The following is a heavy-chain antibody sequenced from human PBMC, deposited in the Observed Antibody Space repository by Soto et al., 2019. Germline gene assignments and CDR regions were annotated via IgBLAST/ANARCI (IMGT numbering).Heavy chain of an antibody. D-gene: IGHD5-12*01. V-gene: IGHV3-53*01. CDR2: IYSGGST. J-gene: IGHJ6*02. Sequence: GGSLRLSCAASGFTVSSNYMSWVRQAPGKGLEWVSVIYSGGSTYYADSVKGRFTISRDNSKNTLYLQMNSLRAEDTAVYYCAREARGYSGPSGFDYYYYGMDVWGQGTTVTVSS. CDR3: AREARGYSGPSGFDYYYYGMDV. CDR1: GFTVSSNY.